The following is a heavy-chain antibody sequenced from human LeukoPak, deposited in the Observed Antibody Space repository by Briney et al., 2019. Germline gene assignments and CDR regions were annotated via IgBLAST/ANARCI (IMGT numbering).Heavy chain of an antibody. CDR2: IKQDGSEK. D-gene: IGHD4-17*01. Sequence: PGGSLRLSCAASGFTFSSYWMSWVRQAPGKGLEWVANIKQDGSEKYYVDSVKGRFTISRDNAKNSLYLQMNSLRAEDTAVYYCARDIHDYGDQMDLDYWGQGTLVTVSS. J-gene: IGHJ4*02. V-gene: IGHV3-7*01. CDR3: ARDIHDYGDQMDLDY. CDR1: GFTFSSYW.